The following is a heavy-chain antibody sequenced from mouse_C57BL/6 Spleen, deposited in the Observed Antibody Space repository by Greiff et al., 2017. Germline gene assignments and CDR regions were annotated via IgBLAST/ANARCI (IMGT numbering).Heavy chain of an antibody. V-gene: IGHV1-50*01. D-gene: IGHD4-1*01. CDR1: GYTFTSYW. CDR3: ARRWDQYYFDY. J-gene: IGHJ2*01. Sequence: QVQLQQPGAELVKPGASVKLSCKASGYTFTSYWMQWVKQRPGQGLEWIGEIDPSDSYTNSNQKCKGKATLTVDTSSSTAYMQLSSLTSEDSAGYYCARRWDQYYFDYWGQGTTLTVSS. CDR2: IDPSDSYT.